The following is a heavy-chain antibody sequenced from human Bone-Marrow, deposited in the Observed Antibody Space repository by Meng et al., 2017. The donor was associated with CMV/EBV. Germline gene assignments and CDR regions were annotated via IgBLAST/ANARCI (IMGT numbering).Heavy chain of an antibody. Sequence: GESLKISCAASGFTFSSYWMSWVRQAPGKGLEWVANIKQDGSEKYYVDSVKGRFTISRDNAKNSLYLQMNSLRAGDTAVYYCAREAGGIAASPKGGMDVWGQGTTVTVSS. CDR3: AREAGGIAASPKGGMDV. V-gene: IGHV3-7*01. CDR2: IKQDGSEK. CDR1: GFTFSSYW. D-gene: IGHD6-13*01. J-gene: IGHJ6*02.